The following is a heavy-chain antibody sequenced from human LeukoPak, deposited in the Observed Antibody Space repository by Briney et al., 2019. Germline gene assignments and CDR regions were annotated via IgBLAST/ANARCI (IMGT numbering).Heavy chain of an antibody. CDR2: IIPIFGTA. CDR3: ARDHYYDSSGYYPDVFDI. V-gene: IGHV1-69*13. Sequence: ASVKVSCKASGGTFSSYAISWVRQAPGQGLEWMGGIIPIFGTANYAQKFQGRVTITADESTSTAYMELSSLRSEDTAVYYCARDHYYDSSGYYPDVFDIWGQGTMVTVSS. J-gene: IGHJ3*02. CDR1: GGTFSSYA. D-gene: IGHD3-22*01.